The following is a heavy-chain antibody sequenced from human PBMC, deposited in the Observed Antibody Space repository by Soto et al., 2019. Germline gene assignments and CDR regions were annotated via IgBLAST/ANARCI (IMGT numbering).Heavy chain of an antibody. Sequence: QVQLVESGGGVVQPGRSLGLSCAASGFTFSSYAMHWVRQAPGKGLEWVAVISYDGSNKYYADSVKGRFTISRDNSKNTLYLQMNSLRAEDTAVYYCARVRTNYYDSSGYYPANRDAFDIWGQGTMVTVSS. J-gene: IGHJ3*02. CDR3: ARVRTNYYDSSGYYPANRDAFDI. CDR2: ISYDGSNK. D-gene: IGHD3-22*01. CDR1: GFTFSSYA. V-gene: IGHV3-30-3*01.